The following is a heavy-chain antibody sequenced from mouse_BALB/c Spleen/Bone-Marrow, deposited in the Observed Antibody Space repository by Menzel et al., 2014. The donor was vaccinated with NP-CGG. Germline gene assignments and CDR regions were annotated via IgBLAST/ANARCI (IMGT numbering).Heavy chain of an antibody. Sequence: EVQGAESGGGLVQPGGSRKLSCAASGFTFSSFGMHWVRQAPEKGLEWVAYISSGSSTIFYADTVKGRFTVSRDNPKNTLFLQMTSLRSEDTAMYYCTRGGNWDDFDYWGQGTTLTVSS. CDR1: GFTFSSFG. CDR2: ISSGSSTI. D-gene: IGHD4-1*01. CDR3: TRGGNWDDFDY. J-gene: IGHJ2*01. V-gene: IGHV5-17*02.